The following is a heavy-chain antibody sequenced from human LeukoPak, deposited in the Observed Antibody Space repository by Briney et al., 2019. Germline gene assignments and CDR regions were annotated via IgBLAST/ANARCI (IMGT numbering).Heavy chain of an antibody. CDR1: RFTFSSYS. V-gene: IGHV3-21*01. J-gene: IGHJ4*02. D-gene: IGHD3-10*01. CDR2: TSSSSDYI. Sequence: GGSLRLSCAASRFTFSSYSMNWVRQAPGKGLEWVSSTSSSSDYIYYADSVKGRFTISRDNAKNSLYLQMNSLRAEDTAVYYCARAVHYGSGSYSGQYYFDYWGQGTLVTVSS. CDR3: ARAVHYGSGSYSGQYYFDY.